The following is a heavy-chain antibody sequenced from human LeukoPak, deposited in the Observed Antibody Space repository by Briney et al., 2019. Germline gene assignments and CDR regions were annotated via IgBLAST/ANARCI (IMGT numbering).Heavy chain of an antibody. V-gene: IGHV4-61*01. Sequence: SETLSLTCTVSGGSVSNSLYYWSWIRQPPGKGLEWIAYIYYSGSTSYNPSLKSRVTISVDTSKNQFSLKLNSVTAADTAMYYCARLFHPALSGNYPFDYWGQGTLVTVSS. D-gene: IGHD1-26*01. CDR2: IYYSGST. CDR1: GGSVSNSLYY. CDR3: ARLFHPALSGNYPFDY. J-gene: IGHJ4*02.